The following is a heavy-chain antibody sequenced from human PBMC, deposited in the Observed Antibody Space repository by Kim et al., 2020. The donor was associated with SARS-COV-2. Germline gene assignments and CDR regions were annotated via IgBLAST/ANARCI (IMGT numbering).Heavy chain of an antibody. J-gene: IGHJ4*02. V-gene: IGHV3-72*01. CDR2: TT. CDR3: ARDLQENFDY. Sequence: TTEYAASVKSRFSISRDGSQSSLYLQMNSLKTEDTAVYYCARDLQENFDYWGQGTLVTVPS.